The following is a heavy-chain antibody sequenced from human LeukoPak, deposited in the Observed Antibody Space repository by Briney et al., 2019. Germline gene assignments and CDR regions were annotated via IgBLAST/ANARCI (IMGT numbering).Heavy chain of an antibody. J-gene: IGHJ6*03. D-gene: IGHD5-12*01. Sequence: GASVKVSCKASGYTFTSYDINWVRQATGQGLEWMGWMNPNSGNTGYAQKFQDRVTFTRNTSISTAYMELSSLRSEDTAVYYCATRGYNTSGIHYYYYMDVWGKGTTVTVSS. CDR3: ATRGYNTSGIHYYYYMDV. CDR2: MNPNSGNT. V-gene: IGHV1-8*03. CDR1: GYTFTSYD.